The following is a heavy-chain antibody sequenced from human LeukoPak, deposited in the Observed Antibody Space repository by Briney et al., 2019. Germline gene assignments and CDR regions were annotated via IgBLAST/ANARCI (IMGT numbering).Heavy chain of an antibody. CDR3: ARVAVAGNGVFDY. V-gene: IGHV3-64*02. CDR2: ISNNGGST. J-gene: IGHJ4*02. Sequence: GGSLRLSCAASGFAFSGYAMHWVRQTPGKGLEYVSAISNNGGSTYYADSVKGRFTISRDNSKNRLYLQMGSLRAEDMAVYYCARVAVAGNGVFDYWGQGTLVTVSS. CDR1: GFAFSGYA. D-gene: IGHD6-19*01.